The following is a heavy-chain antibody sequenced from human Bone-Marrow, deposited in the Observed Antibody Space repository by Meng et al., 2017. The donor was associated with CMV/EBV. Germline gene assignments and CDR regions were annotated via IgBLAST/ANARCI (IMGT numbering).Heavy chain of an antibody. CDR3: ARDPISGDSSGTDY. V-gene: IGHV1-2*02. CDR1: GSTFTGYY. J-gene: IGHJ4*02. Sequence: QGQLVQSGAEVKKPGASVKVSCKASGSTFTGYYMHWVRQAPGQGLEWMGWINPNSGGTNYAQKFQGRVTMTRDTSISTAYMELSRLRSDDTAVYYCARDPISGDSSGTDYWGQGTLVTVSS. D-gene: IGHD3-22*01. CDR2: INPNSGGT.